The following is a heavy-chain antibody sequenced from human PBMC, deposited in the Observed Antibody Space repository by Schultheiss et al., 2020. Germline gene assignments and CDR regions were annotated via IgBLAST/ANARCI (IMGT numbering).Heavy chain of an antibody. V-gene: IGHV3-15*01. D-gene: IGHD3-3*01. CDR2: IKSKTDGGTT. CDR1: GFTFSSYG. J-gene: IGHJ6*03. CDR3: TTDFPIVLRFSPNYYYYYMDV. Sequence: GESLKISCAASGFTFSSYGMHWVRQAPGKGLEWVGRIKSKTDGGTTDYAAPVKGRFTISRDDSKNTLYLQMNSLKTEDTAVYYCTTDFPIVLRFSPNYYYYYMDVWGKGTTVTVSS.